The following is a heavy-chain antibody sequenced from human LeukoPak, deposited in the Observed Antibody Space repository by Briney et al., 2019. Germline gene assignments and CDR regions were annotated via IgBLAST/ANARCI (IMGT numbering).Heavy chain of an antibody. CDR3: TILGYCTNGVCPTHYC. CDR2: IKSKTDGGTT. Sequence: GGSLRLSCAASGFTFSNAWMSWVRQAPGKGLEWVGRIKSKTDGGTTDYAAPVKGRFTISRDDSKNTLYLQMNSLKPEDTAVYYCTILGYCTNGVCPTHYCWGQGTLVTVSS. D-gene: IGHD2-8*01. V-gene: IGHV3-15*01. J-gene: IGHJ1*01. CDR1: GFTFSNAW.